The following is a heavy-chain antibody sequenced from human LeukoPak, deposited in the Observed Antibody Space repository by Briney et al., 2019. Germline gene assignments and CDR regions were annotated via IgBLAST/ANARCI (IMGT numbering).Heavy chain of an antibody. CDR1: GYTFTGYY. CDR2: INPNSGGT. D-gene: IGHD6-19*01. V-gene: IGHV1-2*06. CDR3: ARLAVAYPTDY. J-gene: IGHJ4*02. Sequence: ASVKVSCKASGYTFTGYYMHWVRQAPGQGLEWMGRINPNSGGTNYAQKFQGRVTMTRDTSTSTAYMELSRLRSDDTAVYYCARLAVAYPTDYCGQGTLVTVSS.